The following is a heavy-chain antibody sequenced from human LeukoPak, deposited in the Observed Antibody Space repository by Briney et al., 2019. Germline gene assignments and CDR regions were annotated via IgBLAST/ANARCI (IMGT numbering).Heavy chain of an antibody. CDR1: GVSISSNPW. CDR3: ARTVGEELRYFDWLSIPLYNWFDP. D-gene: IGHD3-9*01. V-gene: IGHV4-4*02. CDR2: IHHSGSI. J-gene: IGHJ5*02. Sequence: PSETLSLTCAVSGVSISSNPWWTWVRQPPGKGLEWIAEIHHSGSINYNPSLKSRVTISVDKAKNQFSLNLNSVTAADTAVYYCARTVGEELRYFDWLSIPLYNWFDPWGQGTLVTVSS.